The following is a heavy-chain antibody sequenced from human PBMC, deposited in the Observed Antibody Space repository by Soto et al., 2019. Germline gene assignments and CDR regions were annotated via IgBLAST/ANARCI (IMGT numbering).Heavy chain of an antibody. D-gene: IGHD3-10*01. CDR1: GGSIVGVGCP. Sequence: SQPHCLRWSVAGGSIVGVGCPWSCIRQPPGKGLEWIGYIYHSGSTYYNPSLKSRVTISVDTSKNQFSLKLSSVTAADTAVYYCARDLQFRGFYGMDVWGQGTTVTVSS. CDR3: ARDLQFRGFYGMDV. V-gene: IGHV4-30-2*05. CDR2: IYHSGST. J-gene: IGHJ6*02.